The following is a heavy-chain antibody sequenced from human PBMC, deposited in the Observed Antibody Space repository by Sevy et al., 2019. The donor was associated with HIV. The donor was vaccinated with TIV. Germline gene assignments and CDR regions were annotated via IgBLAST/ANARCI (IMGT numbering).Heavy chain of an antibody. CDR2: ISGSGGAT. CDR3: AKHISSGYYYYYYTDV. CDR1: GFTFGSYA. J-gene: IGHJ6*03. Sequence: GGSLRLSCAASGFTFGSYAVSWVRQAPGKGLEWVSAISGSGGATYYSDSVKGRFTISSDNSKNTLYLQMNSLRAEDTAVYYCAKHISSGYYYYYYTDVWGKGTTVTVSS. V-gene: IGHV3-23*01. D-gene: IGHD6-6*01.